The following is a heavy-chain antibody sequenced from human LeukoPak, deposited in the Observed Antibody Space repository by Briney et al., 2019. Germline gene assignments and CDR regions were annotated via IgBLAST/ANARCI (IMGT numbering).Heavy chain of an antibody. CDR1: GFTFSSYA. V-gene: IGHV3-64D*06. J-gene: IGHJ4*02. CDR2: ISSNGGST. Sequence: GGSLRLSCAASGFTFSSYAMHWVRQAPGKGLEYVSAISSNGGSTYYADSVKGRFTISRDNSKNTLYLQMSSLRAEDTAVYYCVKDGRPIRLGELSSLDYWGQGTLVTVSS. CDR3: VKDGRPIRLGELSSLDY. D-gene: IGHD3-16*02.